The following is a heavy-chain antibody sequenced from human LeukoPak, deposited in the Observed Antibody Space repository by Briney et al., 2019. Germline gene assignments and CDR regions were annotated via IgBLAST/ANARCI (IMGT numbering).Heavy chain of an antibody. V-gene: IGHV3-7*01. J-gene: IGHJ6*04. CDR1: GFTFTTYW. Sequence: LAGGSLLLSCAASGFTFTTYWMSWVRPFPGKGLEWVANINQDGTEKYYVDSVKGRFTISRDNAKNSLYLQMNSLRAEDTAVYYCAELGITMIGGVWGKGTTVTISS. CDR2: INQDGTEK. D-gene: IGHD3-10*02. CDR3: AELGITMIGGV.